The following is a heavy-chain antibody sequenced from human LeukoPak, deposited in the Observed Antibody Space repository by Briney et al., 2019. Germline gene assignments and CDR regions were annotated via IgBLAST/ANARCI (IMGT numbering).Heavy chain of an antibody. V-gene: IGHV4-38-2*01. J-gene: IGHJ4*02. D-gene: IGHD3-10*01. CDR2: FSHSGIT. CDR3: ARSLSYGSESFDY. CDR1: GYSIRSGYY. Sequence: SETLSLTCAVSGYSIRSGYYWGWIRQPPGKGLEWIGYFSHSGITLYNPSLKRRVTISIGTSKNQFSLRLTSVTAADTAVYYCARSLSYGSESFDYWGQGTLVTVSS.